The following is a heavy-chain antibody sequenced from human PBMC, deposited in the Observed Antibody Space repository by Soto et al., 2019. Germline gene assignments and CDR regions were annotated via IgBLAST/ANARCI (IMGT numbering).Heavy chain of an antibody. Sequence: QEALSDTCTGSAGLTRTGASLVCLLQPPGKGLEWIGEIYHSGSTNYNPSLKSRVTISVDKSKNQFSLKLSSVTAADTAVYYCARIAAAGTNFAYWGQGTPVTVS. CDR2: IYHSGST. D-gene: IGHD6-13*01. CDR3: ARIAAAGTNFAY. V-gene: IGHV4-4*03. J-gene: IGHJ4*02. CDR1: AGLTRTGAS.